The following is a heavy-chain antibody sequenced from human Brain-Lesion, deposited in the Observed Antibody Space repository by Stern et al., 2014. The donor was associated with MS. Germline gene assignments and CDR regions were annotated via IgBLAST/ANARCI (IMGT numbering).Heavy chain of an antibody. V-gene: IGHV1-2*02. Sequence: QVQLVQSGAEVKKPGASVKVSCKTYGYLFTGYYIHWVRQAPGQGLEWMAWIKPNTGGTKDEQKFQGRVPMSRDTSISTAYVELSSLTSDDTAVYYCARDQRGITIFGVVTDYYYLGMDVWGQGTTVTVSS. D-gene: IGHD3-3*01. J-gene: IGHJ6*02. CDR3: ARDQRGITIFGVVTDYYYLGMDV. CDR1: GYLFTGYY. CDR2: IKPNTGGT.